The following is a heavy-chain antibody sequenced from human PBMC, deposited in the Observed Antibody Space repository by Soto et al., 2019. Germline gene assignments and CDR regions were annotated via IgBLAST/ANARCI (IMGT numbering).Heavy chain of an antibody. CDR2: IYSGGST. CDR3: AREGDGYNWWGNYFDY. Sequence: EVQLVESGGGLVQPGGSLRLSCAASGFTVSSNYMSWVRQAPGKGLEWVSVIYSGGSTYYADSVKGRFTISRHNSKNTLYLQMNSLRAEDTAVYYCAREGDGYNWWGNYFDYWGQGTLVTVSS. J-gene: IGHJ4*02. D-gene: IGHD5-12*01. V-gene: IGHV3-53*04. CDR1: GFTVSSNY.